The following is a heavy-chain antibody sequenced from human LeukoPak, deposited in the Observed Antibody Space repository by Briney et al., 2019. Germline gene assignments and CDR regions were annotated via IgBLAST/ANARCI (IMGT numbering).Heavy chain of an antibody. CDR3: AREDVRGPDGMDV. Sequence: ASVKVSCKASGYIFTNHAISWVRQAPGQGLEWMGWISAYNGNTNYAQKLQGRVTMATDTSTSTAYMELRSLRSDDTAVYYCAREDVRGPDGMDVWGQGTTVTVSS. D-gene: IGHD3-10*02. CDR1: GYIFTNHA. CDR2: ISAYNGNT. J-gene: IGHJ6*02. V-gene: IGHV1-18*01.